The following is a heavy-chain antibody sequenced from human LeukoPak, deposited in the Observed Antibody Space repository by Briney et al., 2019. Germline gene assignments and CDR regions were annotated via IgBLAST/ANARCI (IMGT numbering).Heavy chain of an antibody. CDR2: FYTSGST. CDR1: GGSISSGTYY. D-gene: IGHD5-24*01. V-gene: IGHV4-61*02. J-gene: IGHJ4*02. CDR3: ARGRDGYNFLNRGEYYYFDY. Sequence: PSQTLSLTCTVSGGSISSGTYYWSWIRQPAGKGLEWIGRFYTSGSTNYNPSLKSRVTISVDTSRNQFSLKLSSVTAADTAVYYCARGRDGYNFLNRGEYYYFDYWGQGTLVTVSS.